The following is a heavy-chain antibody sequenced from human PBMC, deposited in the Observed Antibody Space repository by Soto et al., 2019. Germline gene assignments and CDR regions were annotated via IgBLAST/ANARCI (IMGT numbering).Heavy chain of an antibody. CDR1: GYSISSGYY. CDR2: IYHSGST. CDR3: ARVFAATYDYVWGSYRYYYYGMDV. V-gene: IGHV4-38-2*01. D-gene: IGHD3-16*02. J-gene: IGHJ6*02. Sequence: PSETLSLTCAVSGYSISSGYYWGWIRQPPGKGLEWIGSIYHSGSTYYNPSLKSRVTISVDTSKNQFSLKLSSVTAADTAVYYCARVFAATYDYVWGSYRYYYYGMDVWGQGTTVTVSS.